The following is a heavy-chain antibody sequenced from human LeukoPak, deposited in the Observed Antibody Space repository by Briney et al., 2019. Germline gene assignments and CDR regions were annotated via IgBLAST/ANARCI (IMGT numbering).Heavy chain of an antibody. V-gene: IGHV4-59*08. CDR3: ASLRIGHFDI. D-gene: IGHD5-12*01. CDR2: IYYSGST. Sequence: SETLSLTCTVSGGSISSYYWSWIRQPPGKGLEWIGYIYYSGSTNYNPSLKSRVTISVDTSKNKFSLTLSSVTAADPAVYYCASLRIGHFDIWGQGTMVTVS. CDR1: GGSISSYY. J-gene: IGHJ3*02.